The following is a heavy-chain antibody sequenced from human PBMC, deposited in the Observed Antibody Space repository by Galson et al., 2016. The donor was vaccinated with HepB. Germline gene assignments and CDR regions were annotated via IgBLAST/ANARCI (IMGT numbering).Heavy chain of an antibody. CDR2: IYHSGDT. D-gene: IGHD2-8*02. Sequence: SETLSLTCTVSGDSIGSDTNWRSWVRQSPGKGLEWIGEIYHSGDTNYNPSLKSRVTMSVDTSKSQFSLRLSSVTAADTALYFCSRDCTGGTCKFALYDAFYVWGPGIMVTVSS. CDR3: SRDCTGGTCKFALYDAFYV. CDR1: GDSIGSDTNW. J-gene: IGHJ3*01. V-gene: IGHV4-4*02.